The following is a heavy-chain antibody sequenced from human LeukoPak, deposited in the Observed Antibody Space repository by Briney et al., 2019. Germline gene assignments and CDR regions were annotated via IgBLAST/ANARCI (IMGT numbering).Heavy chain of an antibody. CDR3: ARVYSSSWYYYYMDV. CDR2: IYSGGST. CDR1: GFTVSSNY. D-gene: IGHD6-13*01. J-gene: IGHJ6*03. V-gene: IGHV3-53*01. Sequence: GWSLRLSCAASGFTVSSNYMTWVRQAPGKGLGGVSLIYSGGSTYYADSVKGRFTISRDNSKNTLYLQMNSLRAEDTAVYYCARVYSSSWYYYYMDVWGKGTTVTVSS.